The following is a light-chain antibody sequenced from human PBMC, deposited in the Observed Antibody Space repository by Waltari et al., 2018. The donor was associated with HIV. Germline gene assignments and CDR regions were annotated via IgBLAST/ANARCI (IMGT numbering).Light chain of an antibody. CDR3: QSGGSSGSWV. J-gene: IGLJ3*02. V-gene: IGLV3-25*03. CDR1: ALENHY. Sequence: SNELTQPPSVSVSPGQTARITCSGDALENHYTYWIQQKPGRAPLLVIYKDTERPSGIPVLFSGSRSGTTVKVTISGVQAEDDAAYYCQSGGSSGSWVFGGGTKLPVL. CDR2: KDT.